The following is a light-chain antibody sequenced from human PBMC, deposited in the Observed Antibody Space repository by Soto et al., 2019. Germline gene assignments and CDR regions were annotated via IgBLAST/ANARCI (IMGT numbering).Light chain of an antibody. CDR3: QQYNSYSWT. Sequence: DIQMTQSPSTLSASVGDRVTITCRASQSITIWLAWYQQXXXXAPKLLIFDASSLESGVPSRFSGSGSGTEFTLTISSLQPDDFATYYCQQYNSYSWTFGQGTKVEIK. J-gene: IGKJ1*01. V-gene: IGKV1-5*01. CDR2: DAS. CDR1: QSITIW.